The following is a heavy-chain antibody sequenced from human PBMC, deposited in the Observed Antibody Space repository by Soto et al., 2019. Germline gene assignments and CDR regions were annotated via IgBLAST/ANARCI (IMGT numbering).Heavy chain of an antibody. CDR2: INAGNGNT. J-gene: IGHJ6*02. D-gene: IGHD3-10*01. CDR1: GYTFTSYA. CDR3: ASSRITMVPYGMDV. V-gene: IGHV1-3*01. Sequence: ASVKVSCKASGYTFTSYAMHWVRQAPGERLEWMGWINAGNGNTKYSQKFQGRVTITRDTSASTAYMELSSLRSEDTAVYYCASSRITMVPYGMDVWGQGTTVTVSS.